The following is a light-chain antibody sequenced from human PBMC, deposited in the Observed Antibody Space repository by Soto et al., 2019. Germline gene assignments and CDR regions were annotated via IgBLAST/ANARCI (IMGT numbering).Light chain of an antibody. CDR2: GIS. V-gene: IGKV3-15*01. Sequence: IVITQSPATLAVSPGARASLSCSVSHSVSSNYLAWYQQHPGQPPRLLIYGISTRATGIPARFSGSGSGTEFSLTISSLQSEDFAVYYCQQYSKWPITFGQGTRXAIK. CDR3: QQYSKWPIT. CDR1: HSVSSN. J-gene: IGKJ5*01.